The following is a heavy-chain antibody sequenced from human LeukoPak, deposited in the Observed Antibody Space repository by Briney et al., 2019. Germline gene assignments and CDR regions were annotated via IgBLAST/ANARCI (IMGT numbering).Heavy chain of an antibody. CDR2: FHYSGST. CDR3: ANRHSGSYSDAFDI. J-gene: IGHJ3*02. Sequence: SETLSLTCSVSGGTISSSSYYWGWIRQPPGKGLEWIGTFHYSGSTYYNPSLKSRVTISVNMSKNQFSLKLSSVTAADTAVYYCANRHSGSYSDAFDIWGQGTMVTVSS. D-gene: IGHD1-26*01. CDR1: GGTISSSSYY. V-gene: IGHV4-39*07.